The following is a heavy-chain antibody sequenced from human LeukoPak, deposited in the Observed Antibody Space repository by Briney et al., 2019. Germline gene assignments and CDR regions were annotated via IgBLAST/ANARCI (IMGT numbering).Heavy chain of an antibody. J-gene: IGHJ4*02. Sequence: GGSLRLSCAASGFTFSSYAMHWVRQAPGKGLEWVAVISYDGSNKYYADSVKGRFTISRDNSKNTLYLQMNSLRAEDTAVYYCAKGDSTWELPHDYWGQGTLVTVSS. CDR1: GFTFSSYA. V-gene: IGHV3-30*04. CDR3: AKGDSTWELPHDY. CDR2: ISYDGSNK. D-gene: IGHD3-10*01.